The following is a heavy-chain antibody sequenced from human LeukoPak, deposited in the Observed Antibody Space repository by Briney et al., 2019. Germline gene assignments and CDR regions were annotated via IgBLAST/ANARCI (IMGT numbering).Heavy chain of an antibody. V-gene: IGHV4-34*01. CDR2: ISYSGST. Sequence: PSETLSLSCVVDGGYFSGFYWTWIRQAPGKGLEWIGEISYSGSTKYNPSLKRRGTIEVDKSKKQISLILISVAAADTAGYYCAKGKAGPYQSVADEYYYYLDVSGKRTPVIVSS. CDR3: AKGKAGPYQSVADEYYYYLDV. J-gene: IGHJ6*03. D-gene: IGHD6-19*01. CDR1: GGYFSGFY.